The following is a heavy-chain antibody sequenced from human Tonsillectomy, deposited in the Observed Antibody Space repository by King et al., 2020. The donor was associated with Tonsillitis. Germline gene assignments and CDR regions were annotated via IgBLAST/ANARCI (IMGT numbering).Heavy chain of an antibody. V-gene: IGHV1-18*04. Sequence: QLVQSGAEVKKPGASVNVSCTASGYTFTTYGISWVRQAPGQELEWMGWISGYNGNTNYAQKLQGRVTMTTDTSTSTAYMELRSLRSDDTAVYYCARVPLDRIVRGVIANWFDTWGQGTLVTVSS. J-gene: IGHJ5*02. CDR1: GYTFTTYG. D-gene: IGHD3-10*01. CDR3: ARVPLDRIVRGVIANWFDT. CDR2: ISGYNGNT.